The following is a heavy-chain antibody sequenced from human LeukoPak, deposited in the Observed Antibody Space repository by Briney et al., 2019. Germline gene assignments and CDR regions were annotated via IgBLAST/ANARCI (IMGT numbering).Heavy chain of an antibody. CDR1: GFTFSSYG. D-gene: IGHD3-22*01. Sequence: PGESLRLSCAASGFTFSSYGMHWVRQAPGKGLEWVAVISYDGSNKYYADSVKGRFTISRDNSKNTLYLQMNSLRAEDTAVYYCAKGKEYYYDSSGYDYWGQGTLVTVSS. CDR3: AKGKEYYYDSSGYDY. J-gene: IGHJ4*02. CDR2: ISYDGSNK. V-gene: IGHV3-30*18.